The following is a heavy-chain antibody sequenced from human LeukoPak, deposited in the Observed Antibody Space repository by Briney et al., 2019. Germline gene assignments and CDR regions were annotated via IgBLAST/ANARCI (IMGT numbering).Heavy chain of an antibody. CDR2: IRQDGGEK. J-gene: IGHJ4*01. D-gene: IGHD6-13*01. CDR1: AFTFSGYW. CDR3: ARDGTAAGLYFDL. V-gene: IGHV3-7*01. Sequence: PGGSLRLSCAASAFTFSGYWMSWVRQAPGKGLEWVASIRQDGGEKSYVDSVKGRFTISRDNTKNSLYLQINSLRAEDTAVYYCARDGTAAGLYFDLWGQGTLVTVSS.